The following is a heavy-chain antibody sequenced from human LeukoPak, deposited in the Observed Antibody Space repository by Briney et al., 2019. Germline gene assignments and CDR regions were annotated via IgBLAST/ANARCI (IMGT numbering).Heavy chain of an antibody. J-gene: IGHJ1*01. V-gene: IGHV3-30-3*01. CDR3: ARGKDGYIHH. CDR2: ISYDGSNK. CDR1: GFTFSSYA. Sequence: GGSLSLSCAASGFTFSSYAMHWVRQAPGKGLEWVAFISYDGSNKYYADSVRGLFTISRDNSRNTLYLQMNSLRAEDTAVYYCARGKDGYIHHWGQGSLVTVSS.